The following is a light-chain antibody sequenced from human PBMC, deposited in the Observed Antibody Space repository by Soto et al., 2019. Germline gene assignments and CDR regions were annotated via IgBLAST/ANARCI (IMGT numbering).Light chain of an antibody. CDR3: QQRSNWPPD. CDR1: QSVGSY. J-gene: IGKJ4*01. CDR2: DAS. Sequence: DIVLTQSPATLSLSPGERAALSCRASQSVGSYLAWYQQKPGQAPRLVIYDASARATGIPARFSGSGSGTDFPRTISSLEPEDFAVYYCQQRSNWPPDFGGGTKVEIK. V-gene: IGKV3-11*01.